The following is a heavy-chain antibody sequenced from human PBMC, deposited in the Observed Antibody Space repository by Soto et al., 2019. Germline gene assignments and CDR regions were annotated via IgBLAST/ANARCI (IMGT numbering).Heavy chain of an antibody. J-gene: IGHJ6*02. CDR3: ARGHYYYGMDV. CDR2: IYYSGTT. Sequence: PSETLSLTCTVSNGSVSSGTYSWSWVRQPPGKGLEWIGYIYYSGTTYYTPSLKSRLTMSMDRANDHFSLNLTSVPAADTAVYFCARGHYYYGMDVWGQGITVTVSS. CDR1: NGSVSSGTYS. V-gene: IGHV4-30-2*01.